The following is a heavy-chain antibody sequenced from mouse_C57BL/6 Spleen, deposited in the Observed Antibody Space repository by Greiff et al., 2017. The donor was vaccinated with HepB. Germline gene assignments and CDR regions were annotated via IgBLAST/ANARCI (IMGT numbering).Heavy chain of an antibody. CDR2: IYPRSGNT. Sequence: QVQLQQSGAELARPGASVKLSCKASGYTFTSYGIRWVKQRTGQGLEWIGEIYPRSGNTYYNEKFKGKATLTADTSSSTAYMELRSLTSEDSAVYVCARDITTVVAPDLDYWGQGTTLTVSS. CDR1: GYTFTSYG. D-gene: IGHD1-1*01. CDR3: ARDITTVVAPDLDY. J-gene: IGHJ2*01. V-gene: IGHV1-81*01.